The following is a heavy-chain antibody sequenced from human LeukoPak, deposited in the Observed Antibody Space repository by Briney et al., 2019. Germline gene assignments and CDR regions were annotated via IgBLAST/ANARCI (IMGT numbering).Heavy chain of an antibody. D-gene: IGHD6-6*01. CDR3: ARDVTARPRWFDP. J-gene: IGHJ5*02. Sequence: GGSLRLSCAASGFTFSSYSMNWVRQAPGKGLDWISAINAGGGITYYADSVKGRFTISRDNSKNTLYLQMDSLRVEDSGVYYCARDVTARPRWFDPWGQGTLVSVSS. CDR2: INAGGGIT. V-gene: IGHV3-23*01. CDR1: GFTFSSYS.